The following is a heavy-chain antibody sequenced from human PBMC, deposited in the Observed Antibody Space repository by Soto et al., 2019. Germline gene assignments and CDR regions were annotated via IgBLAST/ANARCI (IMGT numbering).Heavy chain of an antibody. J-gene: IGHJ5*02. CDR1: GYSFTSHY. D-gene: IGHD3-10*01. Sequence: PSVKVSCKAIGYSFTSHYMHWVRQAPGQGLEWMGTIYPGGVNIGYAQKFKGRVTMTKDTSTSTVYMELNSLTSEDTAVYYCARDQSWHDLVRWFDPWG. V-gene: IGHV1-46*03. CDR3: ARDQSWHDLVRWFDP. CDR2: IYPGGVNI.